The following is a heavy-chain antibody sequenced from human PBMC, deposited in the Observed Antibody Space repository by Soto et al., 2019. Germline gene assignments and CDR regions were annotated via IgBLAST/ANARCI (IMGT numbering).Heavy chain of an antibody. CDR2: IYTSGST. CDR3: ARSRINDYYYGSGSYNWFDP. D-gene: IGHD3-10*01. J-gene: IGHJ5*02. Sequence: SETLSLTCTVSGGSISSYYWSWIRQPAGKGLEWIGRIYTSGSTNYNPSLKSRVTMSVDTSKNQFSLKLSSVTAADTAVYYCARSRINDYYYGSGSYNWFDPWGQGTLVTV. CDR1: GGSISSYY. V-gene: IGHV4-4*07.